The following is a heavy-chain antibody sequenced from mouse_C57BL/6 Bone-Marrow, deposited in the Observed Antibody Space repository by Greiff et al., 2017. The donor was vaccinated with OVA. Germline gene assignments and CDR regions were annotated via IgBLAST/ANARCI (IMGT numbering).Heavy chain of an antibody. CDR1: GFTFSDYY. V-gene: IGHV5-12*01. D-gene: IGHD3-2*02. J-gene: IGHJ2*01. CDR2: ISNGGGST. Sequence: EVQVVESGGGLVQPGGSLKLSCAASGFTFSDYYMYWVRQTPEKRLEWVAYISNGGGSTYYPDTVKGRFTISRDNAKNTLYLQMSRLKSEDTAMYYCARQRLDARGFDYWGQGTTLTVSS. CDR3: ARQRLDARGFDY.